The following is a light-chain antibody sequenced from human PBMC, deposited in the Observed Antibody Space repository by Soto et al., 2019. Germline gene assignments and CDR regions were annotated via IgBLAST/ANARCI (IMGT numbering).Light chain of an antibody. J-gene: IGKJ1*01. CDR1: QSVTNSF. CDR2: GAS. V-gene: IGKV3-20*01. Sequence: EIVLAQSPGTLSLSPGERDPLSCRASQSVTNSFLAWYQQKPGQAPRLLIYGASRRATGIPDRFTGSGSGTDFTLTISRLEPEDFAVYYCQQYVSSPWAFGQGTKVDI. CDR3: QQYVSSPWA.